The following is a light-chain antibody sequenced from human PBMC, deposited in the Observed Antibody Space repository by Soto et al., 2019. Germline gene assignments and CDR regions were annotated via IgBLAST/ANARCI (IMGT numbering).Light chain of an antibody. Sequence: QSALTQPPSASGSPGQSVTFSCTGTSSDVGFYNFVSWYQQHPGKAPKLMIYEVSKRPSGVPDRFSGSKSGNTASLTVSGLQPEDEADYYCSSYAGSNDYVFGTGTKLTVL. CDR3: SSYAGSNDYV. CDR1: SSDVGFYNF. J-gene: IGLJ1*01. CDR2: EVS. V-gene: IGLV2-8*01.